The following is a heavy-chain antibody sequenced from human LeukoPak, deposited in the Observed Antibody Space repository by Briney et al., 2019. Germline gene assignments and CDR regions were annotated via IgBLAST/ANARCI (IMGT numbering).Heavy chain of an antibody. D-gene: IGHD6-19*01. CDR1: GFTFSSYA. V-gene: IGHV3-30*14. Sequence: GGFLRLSCAASGFTFSSYAMHWVRQAPGKGLEWVAVISYDGSNKYYADSVKGRFTISRDNSKNTLYLQMGSLRAEDMAVYYCARGDQQNKIGRYSSGWSIDYWGQGTLVTVSS. CDR3: ARGDQQNKIGRYSSGWSIDY. J-gene: IGHJ4*02. CDR2: ISYDGSNK.